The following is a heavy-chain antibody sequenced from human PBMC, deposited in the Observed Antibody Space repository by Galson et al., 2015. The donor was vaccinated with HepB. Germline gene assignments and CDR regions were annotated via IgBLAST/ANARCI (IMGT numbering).Heavy chain of an antibody. CDR1: EFILSMYW. Sequence: SLRLSCAAFEFILSMYWMNWVRQAPGKGLEWVANIKEDGSEKNYVDSVKGRFTISRDNAKNSLYLQMNSLRAEDTAVYYCARVKRGEWYSFYYYGMDVWGRGTTVTVSS. CDR2: IKEDGSEK. D-gene: IGHD3-10*01. CDR3: ARVKRGEWYSFYYYGMDV. J-gene: IGHJ6*02. V-gene: IGHV3-7*05.